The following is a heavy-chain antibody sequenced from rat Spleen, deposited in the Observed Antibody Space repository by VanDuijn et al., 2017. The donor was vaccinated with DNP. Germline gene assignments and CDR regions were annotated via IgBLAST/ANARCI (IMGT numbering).Heavy chain of an antibody. J-gene: IGHJ3*01. Sequence: EVQLVESGGGLVQPGRSLKLSCAASGFTFRDYYMAWVRQAPTKGLEWVAYISYDGGITSSPDSVKGRFTISRDNAKNTLYLQMNSLRSEDTATYYCARGANWEGNWFAYWGQGTLVTVSS. V-gene: IGHV5-20*01. CDR3: ARGANWEGNWFAY. CDR1: GFTFRDYY. CDR2: ISYDGGIT. D-gene: IGHD5-1*01.